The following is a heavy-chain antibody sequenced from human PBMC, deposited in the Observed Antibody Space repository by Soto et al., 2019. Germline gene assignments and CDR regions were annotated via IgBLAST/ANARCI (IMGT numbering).Heavy chain of an antibody. CDR2: IYYSGST. CDR1: GGSISSSSYY. D-gene: IGHD5-12*01. Sequence: PSETLSLTCTVSGGSISSSSYYWGWIRQPPGKGLEWIGSIYYSGSTYYNPSLKSRVTISVDTSKNQFSLKLSSVTAADTAVYYCARLGRDGYNWDVRYYFDYWGQGTLVTVSS. V-gene: IGHV4-39*01. CDR3: ARLGRDGYNWDVRYYFDY. J-gene: IGHJ4*02.